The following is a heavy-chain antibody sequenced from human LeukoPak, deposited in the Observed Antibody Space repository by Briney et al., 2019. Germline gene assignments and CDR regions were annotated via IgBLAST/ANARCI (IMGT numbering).Heavy chain of an antibody. Sequence: PGGSLRLSCAASGFTFRSYSMNWVRQAPGKGLEWVSSISSSSSYIYYADSVKGRFTISRDNAKNTLYLQMNSLRAEDTALYYCATSARTYIGSSLDYWGQGTLVTVSS. V-gene: IGHV3-21*01. D-gene: IGHD2-15*01. CDR1: GFTFRSYS. J-gene: IGHJ4*02. CDR2: ISSSSSYI. CDR3: ATSARTYIGSSLDY.